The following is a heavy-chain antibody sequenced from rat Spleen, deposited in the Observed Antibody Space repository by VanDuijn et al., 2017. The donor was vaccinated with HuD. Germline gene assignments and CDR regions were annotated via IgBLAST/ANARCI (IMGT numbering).Heavy chain of an antibody. Sequence: EVQLVESDGGLVQPGRSLKLSCAASGFTFSDFFMAWVRQAPTRGLEWVATISYDGSSTYYRDSVKGRFTISRDDVKNTLYVQMDSLRSEDTATYCARAGYLRDWYFDFWGPGTMVTVSS. CDR2: ISYDGSST. J-gene: IGHJ1*01. CDR1: GFTFSDFF. V-gene: IGHV5-29*01. CDR3: ARAGYLRDWYFDF. D-gene: IGHD2-2*01.